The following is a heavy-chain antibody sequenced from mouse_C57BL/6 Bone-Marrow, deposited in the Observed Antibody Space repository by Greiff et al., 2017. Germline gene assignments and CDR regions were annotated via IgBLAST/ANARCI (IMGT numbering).Heavy chain of an antibody. J-gene: IGHJ3*01. CDR1: GYTFTSYW. D-gene: IGHD2-3*01. CDR2: IYPGNSDT. Sequence: VQLQQSGTVLARPGATVKMSCKTSGYTFTSYWMHWVKQRPGQGLEWIGAIYPGNSDTSYNQKFKGKAKLTAVTSARTAYMELSSLTNEDSAVYYCTYDGYFSWFAYWGQGTLVTVSA. CDR3: TYDGYFSWFAY. V-gene: IGHV1-5*01.